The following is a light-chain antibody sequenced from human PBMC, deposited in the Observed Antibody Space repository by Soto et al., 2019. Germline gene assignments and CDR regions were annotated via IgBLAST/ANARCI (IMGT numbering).Light chain of an antibody. V-gene: IGLV2-14*01. J-gene: IGLJ1*01. CDR1: SSDVGGYKY. Sequence: QSALTQPASVSGSPGQSITISCTGTSSDVGGYKYVSWYQQHPGEAPKLMIYDVSNRPSGVSNRFSGSKSGNTASLTISGLQAEDEADYYCSSYTSSSTPPYVFGTGTKVTVL. CDR3: SSYTSSSTPPYV. CDR2: DVS.